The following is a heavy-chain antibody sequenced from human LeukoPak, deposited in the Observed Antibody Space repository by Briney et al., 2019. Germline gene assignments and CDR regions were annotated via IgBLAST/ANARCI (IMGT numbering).Heavy chain of an antibody. CDR2: INPYSGDT. J-gene: IGHJ4*02. V-gene: IGHV1-2*02. CDR3: ARANGGGAYYPFDY. D-gene: IGHD2-21*02. Sequence: ASVKVSRKASGYTFTGYYIHWVRQAPGQGLEWMAWINPYSGDTDSAQKFQGRVTVTRDTSITTAYMDLSRLRSDDTAVYYCARANGGGAYYPFDYWGQGALVTVSS. CDR1: GYTFTGYY.